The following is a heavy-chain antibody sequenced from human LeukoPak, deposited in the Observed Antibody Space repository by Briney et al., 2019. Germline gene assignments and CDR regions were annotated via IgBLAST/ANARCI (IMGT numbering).Heavy chain of an antibody. CDR3: ARDPDYGDMGDC. J-gene: IGHJ4*02. CDR1: GGSISSSNW. Sequence: KPSETLSLTCAVSGGSISSSNWWSWVRQPPGKGLEWIGSIYYSGSTYYNASLKSRVTISVDTSKNQFSLKLSSVTAADTAVYYCARDPDYGDMGDCWGQGTLVTVSS. D-gene: IGHD4-17*01. CDR2: IYYSGST. V-gene: IGHV4-4*02.